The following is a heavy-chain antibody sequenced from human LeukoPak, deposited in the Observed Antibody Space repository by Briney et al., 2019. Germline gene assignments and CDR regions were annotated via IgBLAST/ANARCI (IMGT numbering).Heavy chain of an antibody. D-gene: IGHD2-2*01. CDR3: ARSRCSSTSCYGDLDY. Sequence: ASLKLSCTASGYTFTSYGISWVRQAPGQGLEWMGCISAYNGNTNYAQTLQGRVTMTSDTSTSTAYMELRSLRSDDTAVYYWARSRCSSTSCYGDLDYWGQGTLVTVSS. V-gene: IGHV1-18*01. CDR2: ISAYNGNT. CDR1: GYTFTSYG. J-gene: IGHJ4*02.